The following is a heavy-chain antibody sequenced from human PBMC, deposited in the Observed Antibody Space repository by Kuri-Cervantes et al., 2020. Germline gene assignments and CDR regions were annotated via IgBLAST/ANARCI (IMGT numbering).Heavy chain of an antibody. CDR3: ARYVYGVTTLFDY. Sequence: GGSVRLSCAASGFTFSSYWMNWVRQGHGKGLVWVSRINSDGSSITYADSVKGRFTISRDNAKNTLYLQMNSLRAEDTAVYYCARYVYGVTTLFDYWGQGTLVTVSS. D-gene: IGHD4-17*01. V-gene: IGHV3-74*01. CDR1: GFTFSSYW. J-gene: IGHJ4*02. CDR2: INSDGSSI.